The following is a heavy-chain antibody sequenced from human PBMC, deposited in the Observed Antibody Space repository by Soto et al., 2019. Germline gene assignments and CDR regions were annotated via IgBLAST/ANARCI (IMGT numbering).Heavy chain of an antibody. CDR2: IRDDADDA. D-gene: IGHD6-19*01. CDR3: ARPYSSNSNWFDP. Sequence: GGSLRLSCAASGFTLSDYGMHWVRQAPGKGLEWVAVIRDDADDAYYADSVKGRFTISRDNSKNTLYLQMSSLRAEDTAVYYCARPYSSNSNWFDPWGQGTLVTVSS. J-gene: IGHJ5*02. CDR1: GFTLSDYG. V-gene: IGHV3-33*01.